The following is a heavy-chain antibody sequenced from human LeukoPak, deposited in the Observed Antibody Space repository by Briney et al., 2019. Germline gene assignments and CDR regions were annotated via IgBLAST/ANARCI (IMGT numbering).Heavy chain of an antibody. CDR1: GYTFTDYY. Sequence: ASVKVSCKASGYTFTDYYIHWVRQAPGQGLEWMGWINPNSGGTNYAQKFQGRVTVTRDASISTAYMELSRLRSDDTAVYYCARGSVVMSLDIWGQGTTVTVS. V-gene: IGHV1-2*02. CDR2: INPNSGGT. D-gene: IGHD3-22*01. CDR3: ARGSVVMSLDI. J-gene: IGHJ3*02.